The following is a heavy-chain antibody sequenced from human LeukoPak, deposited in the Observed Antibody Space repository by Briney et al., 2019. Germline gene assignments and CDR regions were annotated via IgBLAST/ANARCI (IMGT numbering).Heavy chain of an antibody. V-gene: IGHV3-23*01. CDR3: AKAASNIYCRGPRCFTDH. J-gene: IGHJ4*02. Sequence: PGGSLRLSCVVSGFTFRSYVMSWVRQAPGEGLEWVSTIVSTIVGSGAGTYYADSVKGRFTISSDDSKNTLYLQMNSLRGEDTAVYYCAKAASNIYCRGPRCFTDHWGQGTLVTVSS. CDR2: IVGSGAGT. D-gene: IGHD2-15*01. CDR1: GFTFRSYV.